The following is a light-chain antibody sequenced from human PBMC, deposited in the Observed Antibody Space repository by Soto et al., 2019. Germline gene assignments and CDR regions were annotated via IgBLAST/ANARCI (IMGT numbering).Light chain of an antibody. J-gene: IGLJ1*01. CDR2: STS. CDR1: SGSVSTSHY. V-gene: IGLV8-61*01. Sequence: QTVVTQEPSFSVSPGETVTLTCGLSSGSVSTSHYPSWYQQTPGQAPRTLIYSTSKRSSGVPDRFSGSILGNKAALTITGAQADDESDYYCSSYTSSSTLGGGYVFGTGTKLTVL. CDR3: SSYTSSSTLGGGYV.